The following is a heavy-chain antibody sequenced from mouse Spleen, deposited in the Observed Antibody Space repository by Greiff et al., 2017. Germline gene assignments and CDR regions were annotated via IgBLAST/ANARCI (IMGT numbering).Heavy chain of an antibody. CDR2: INPSSGYT. CDR3: ARDGSSYSFAY. Sequence: QVTLKVSGAELARPGASVKMSCKASGYTFTSYTMHWVKQRPGQGLEWIGYINPSSGYTNYNQKFKDKATLTADKSSSTAYMQLSSLTSEDSAVYYCARDGSSYSFAYWGQGTLVTVSA. D-gene: IGHD1-1*01. J-gene: IGHJ3*01. V-gene: IGHV1-4*01. CDR1: GYTFTSYT.